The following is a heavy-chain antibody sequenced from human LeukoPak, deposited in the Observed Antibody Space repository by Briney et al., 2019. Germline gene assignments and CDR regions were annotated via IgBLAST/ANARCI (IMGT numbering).Heavy chain of an antibody. CDR3: ARSSQSMDYGMDV. CDR2: IYPGNSNT. J-gene: IGHJ6*02. Sequence: GESLKISCKGSGYTFTTYWIAWVRQLPGKGREWRGIIYPGNSNTRYSPSFQGQVTISADKSISTAYLQWSNVKASDTAIYYCARSSQSMDYGMDVWGQGTTVTVSS. CDR1: GYTFTTYW. D-gene: IGHD6-6*01. V-gene: IGHV5-51*01.